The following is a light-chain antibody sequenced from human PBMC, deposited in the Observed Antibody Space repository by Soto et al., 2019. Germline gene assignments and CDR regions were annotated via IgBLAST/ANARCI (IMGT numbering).Light chain of an antibody. CDR1: NSNIGKNY. CDR2: DNN. CDR3: GTWSNSVSANVV. V-gene: IGLV1-51*01. Sequence: QSVLTQPPSVSAAPGQKVTISCSGSNSNIGKNYVSWYQQFPGTAPKLLIYDNNKRPSGIPDRFSGSKSGTSATLGITGLRTEDEADYYCGTWSNSVSANVVFGGGTQLTVL. J-gene: IGLJ2*01.